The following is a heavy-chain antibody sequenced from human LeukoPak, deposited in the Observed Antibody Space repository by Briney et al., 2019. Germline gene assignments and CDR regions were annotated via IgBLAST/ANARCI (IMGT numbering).Heavy chain of an antibody. CDR2: ISSSGSTI. CDR1: GFTFSSYE. Sequence: GGSLRLSCAASGFTFSSYEMNWVRQAPGKGLEWVSYISSSGSTIYYADSVKGRFTISRDNAKNSLYLQMNSLRAEDTAVYYCAKDHYFYYGSGSYPYYFDYWGQGTLVTVSS. J-gene: IGHJ4*02. V-gene: IGHV3-48*03. D-gene: IGHD3-10*01. CDR3: AKDHYFYYGSGSYPYYFDY.